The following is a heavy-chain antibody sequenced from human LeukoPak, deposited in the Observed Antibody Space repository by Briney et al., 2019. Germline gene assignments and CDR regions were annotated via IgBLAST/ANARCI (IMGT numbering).Heavy chain of an antibody. Sequence: GGSLRLSCAASGFTFSDYYMSWIRQAPGKGLEWVSYISSSGSTIYYADSVKGRFTISRDNAKNSLYLQMNSLRAEDTAVYYCASPSGRYSSSSERYYYYMDVWGKGTTVTVSS. D-gene: IGHD6-6*01. CDR3: ASPSGRYSSSSERYYYYMDV. J-gene: IGHJ6*03. CDR1: GFTFSDYY. V-gene: IGHV3-11*04. CDR2: ISSSGSTI.